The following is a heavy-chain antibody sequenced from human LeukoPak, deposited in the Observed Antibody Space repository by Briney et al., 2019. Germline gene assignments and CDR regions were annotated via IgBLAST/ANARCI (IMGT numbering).Heavy chain of an antibody. CDR3: ARSYSSGWPDYFDY. CDR2: MNPNSGNT. D-gene: IGHD6-19*01. Sequence: GASVKVSCKASGGTFSSYAINWVRQATGQGLEWMGWMNPNSGNTGYAQKFQGRVTMTRNTSISTAYMELSSLRSEDTAVYYCARSYSSGWPDYFDYWGQGTLVTVSS. V-gene: IGHV1-8*02. J-gene: IGHJ4*02. CDR1: GGTFSSYA.